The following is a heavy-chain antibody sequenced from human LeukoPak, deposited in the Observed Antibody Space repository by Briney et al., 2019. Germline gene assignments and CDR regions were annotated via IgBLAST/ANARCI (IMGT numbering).Heavy chain of an antibody. J-gene: IGHJ4*02. Sequence: PSETLSLTCAVYGGSFSGYYWSWIRQHPGKGLEWIGEINHSGSTNYNPSLKSRVTISVDTSKNQFSLKLSSVTAADTAVYYCARGRRFGESPFDYWGQGTLVTVSS. CDR1: GGSFSGYY. D-gene: IGHD3-10*01. CDR3: ARGRRFGESPFDY. CDR2: INHSGST. V-gene: IGHV4-34*01.